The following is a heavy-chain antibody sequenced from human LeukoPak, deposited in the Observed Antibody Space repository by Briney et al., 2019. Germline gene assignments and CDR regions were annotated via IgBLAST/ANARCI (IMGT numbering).Heavy chain of an antibody. J-gene: IGHJ4*02. CDR3: ARDLWFGELGGFDY. CDR1: GFTFSSYW. V-gene: IGHV3-7*01. CDR2: IKQDGSEK. Sequence: PGGSLRLSCAASGFTFSSYWMSWVCQAPGKGLEWVANIKQDGSEKYYVDSVKGRFTISRDNAKNSLYLQMNSLRAEDTAVYYCARDLWFGELGGFDYWGQGTLVTVSS. D-gene: IGHD3-10*01.